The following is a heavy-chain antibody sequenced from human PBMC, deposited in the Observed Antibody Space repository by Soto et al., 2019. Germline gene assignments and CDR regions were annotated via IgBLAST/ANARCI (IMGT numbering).Heavy chain of an antibody. J-gene: IGHJ4*02. CDR2: ISGSGGST. Sequence: EVQLLESGGGLVQPGGSLRLSCAASGFTFSSYAMSWVRQAPGKGLEWVSGISGSGGSTYYADSVKGRFTISRDNSKNTMYLEMTSLRDEDTAVYYCAKEWGRYVDYWGQGTLVTVSS. V-gene: IGHV3-23*01. D-gene: IGHD3-16*01. CDR1: GFTFSSYA. CDR3: AKEWGRYVDY.